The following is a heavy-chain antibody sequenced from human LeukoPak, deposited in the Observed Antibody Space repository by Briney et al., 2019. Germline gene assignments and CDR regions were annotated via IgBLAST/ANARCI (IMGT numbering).Heavy chain of an antibody. V-gene: IGHV4-59*01. CDR1: GGSISSYY. Sequence: SETLSLTCTVSGGSISSYYLSWIRQPPGKGLEWIGYIYYSGSTNYNPSLKSRVTISVDTSKNQFSLKLSSVTAADTAVYYCARVRDYYDSSGYYYRTNDDAFDIWGQGTMVTVSS. D-gene: IGHD3-22*01. CDR2: IYYSGST. CDR3: ARVRDYYDSSGYYYRTNDDAFDI. J-gene: IGHJ3*02.